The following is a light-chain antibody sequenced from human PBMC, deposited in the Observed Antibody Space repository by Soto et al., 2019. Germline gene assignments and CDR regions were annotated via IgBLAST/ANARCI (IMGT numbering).Light chain of an antibody. Sequence: DVRLTQSPSSVSASMGDSLTLTCRASETVTSYLNWYQQKPGKAPKLLIYGASTLQSGVPSRFSGSGTGTDFTLTIVNLQPDDFATYYCQQSYRFPKTFGRGTKVEV. CDR2: GAS. V-gene: IGKV1-39*01. CDR3: QQSYRFPKT. CDR1: ETVTSY. J-gene: IGKJ1*01.